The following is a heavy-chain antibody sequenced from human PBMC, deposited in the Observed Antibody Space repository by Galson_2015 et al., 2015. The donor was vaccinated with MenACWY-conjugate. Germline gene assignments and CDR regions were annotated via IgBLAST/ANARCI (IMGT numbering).Heavy chain of an antibody. Sequence: SLRLSCAASGFTLSNYAMTWVRQAPGKGLEWVSSISDSDGRTYYADSVKGRFTISRDSSKNTLFLQMNSLGAEDTAVYYCAKDLSKGFYYYDGRGYGMDVWGPGTTVTVSS. CDR2: ISDSDGRT. D-gene: IGHD3-22*01. CDR1: GFTLSNYA. J-gene: IGHJ6*02. CDR3: AKDLSKGFYYYDGRGYGMDV. V-gene: IGHV3-23*01.